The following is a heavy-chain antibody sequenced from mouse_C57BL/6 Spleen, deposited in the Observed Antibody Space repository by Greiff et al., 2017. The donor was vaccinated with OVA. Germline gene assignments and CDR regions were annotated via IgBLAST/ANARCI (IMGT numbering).Heavy chain of an antibody. J-gene: IGHJ3*01. V-gene: IGHV14-1*01. CDR3: TTRDYGSIPFAY. Sequence: EVQLQQSGAELVRPGASVKLSCTASGFNIKDYYMHWVQQRPEQGLEWIGRIDPEDGDTEYAPKFQGKATMTADTSSHTAYLQLSSLTSEDTAVYYCTTRDYGSIPFAYWGQGTLVTVSA. CDR2: IDPEDGDT. CDR1: GFNIKDYY. D-gene: IGHD1-1*01.